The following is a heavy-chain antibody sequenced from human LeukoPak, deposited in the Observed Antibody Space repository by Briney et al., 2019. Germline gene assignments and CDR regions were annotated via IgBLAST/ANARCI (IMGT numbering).Heavy chain of an antibody. CDR1: GFTFDDYG. CDR3: ARAVGAATFDY. V-gene: IGHV3-20*04. Sequence: GGSLRLSCAASGFTFDDYGMSWVRQVPGKGLEWVSGINWNGGSTGYADSVKGRFTISGNNARNSLYLRMSSLRAEDTAFFYCARAVGAATFDYWGQGTLVTVSS. J-gene: IGHJ4*02. D-gene: IGHD2-15*01. CDR2: INWNGGST.